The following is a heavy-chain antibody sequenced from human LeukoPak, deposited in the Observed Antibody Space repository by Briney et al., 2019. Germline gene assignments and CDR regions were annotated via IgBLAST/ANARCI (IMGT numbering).Heavy chain of an antibody. CDR1: GLTFSSSW. CDR3: ARGRPHGNDY. Sequence: GGSLRLSCAVSGLTFSSSWMDWVRQAPGKGLEWVASINPDGNKKYSADSVKGRFTISRDNAKNTLYLQMNSLRVEDTAVYYCARGRPHGNDYWGQGTLVTVSS. J-gene: IGHJ4*02. V-gene: IGHV3-7*01. D-gene: IGHD4-23*01. CDR2: INPDGNKK.